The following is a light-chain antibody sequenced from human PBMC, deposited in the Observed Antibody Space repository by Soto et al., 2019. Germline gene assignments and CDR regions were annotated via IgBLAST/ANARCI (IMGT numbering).Light chain of an antibody. CDR1: QTISTY. V-gene: IGKV1-39*01. CDR2: AAS. CDR3: QHSFNIPYT. Sequence: DIQMTQSPSSLSASVGDRVTITCRASQTISTYLNWYQQNPGKAPKLLIYAASNLQSGVPSRFSGSGSGTDFTLTINSLQPEDFATYYRQHSFNIPYTFGQGTKLEIK. J-gene: IGKJ2*01.